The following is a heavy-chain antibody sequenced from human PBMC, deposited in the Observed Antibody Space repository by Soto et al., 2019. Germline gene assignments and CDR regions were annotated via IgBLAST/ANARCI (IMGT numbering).Heavy chain of an antibody. J-gene: IGHJ4*02. CDR2: SYSGGST. CDR3: ARARDGYNFLYEPT. V-gene: IGHV3-53*01. Sequence: PGGSLRLSCVASGFTVSNNYMSWVRQAPGKGLEWVSVSYSGGSTDYADSVKGRFTISRDNSKNTLYLQMNSLRADDTAVYYCARARDGYNFLYEPTWGQGPLVTVYS. D-gene: IGHD5-12*01. CDR1: GFTVSNNY.